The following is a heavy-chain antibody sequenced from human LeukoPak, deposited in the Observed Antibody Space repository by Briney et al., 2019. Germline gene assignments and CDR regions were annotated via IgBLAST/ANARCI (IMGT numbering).Heavy chain of an antibody. CDR2: INHSGST. CDR1: GGSFSGYY. V-gene: IGHV4-34*01. J-gene: IGHJ6*03. Sequence: SSETLSLTCAVYGGSFSGYYWSWIRQPPGKGLEWIGEINHSGSTNYNPSLKSRVTISVDTSKNQFSLKLSSVTAADTAVYFCARGVTVYYYYCMDVWGKGTTVTVSS. CDR3: ARGVTVYYYYCMDV.